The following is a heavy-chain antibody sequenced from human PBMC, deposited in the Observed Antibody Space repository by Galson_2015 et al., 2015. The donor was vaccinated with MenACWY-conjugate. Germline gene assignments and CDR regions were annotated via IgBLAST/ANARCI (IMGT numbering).Heavy chain of an antibody. CDR3: ARDRDAVAGTGYY. CDR2: IIPIFGTA. Sequence: QSGAEVKKPGESLTVSCKASGGTFSSYAISWVRQAPGQGLEWMGGIIPIFGTANYAQKFRGRVTITADESTSTAYMELSSLRSEDTAVYYCARDRDAVAGTGYYWGQGTLVTVSS. CDR1: GGTFSSYA. D-gene: IGHD6-19*01. J-gene: IGHJ4*02. V-gene: IGHV1-69*01.